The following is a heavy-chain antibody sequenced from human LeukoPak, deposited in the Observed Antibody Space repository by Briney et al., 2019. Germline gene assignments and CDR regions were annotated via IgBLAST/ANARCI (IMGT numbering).Heavy chain of an antibody. CDR2: MSPNSGNT. CDR1: GYTFTSHD. Sequence: ASVKVSCKASGYTFTSHDINWVRQATGQGLEWMGWMSPNSGNTGYAQKFQGRVTMTRSTSMSTAYMELSSLRFEDTAVYYCARGGSSTVDYWGQGTLVTVSS. D-gene: IGHD6-13*01. V-gene: IGHV1-8*01. CDR3: ARGGSSTVDY. J-gene: IGHJ4*02.